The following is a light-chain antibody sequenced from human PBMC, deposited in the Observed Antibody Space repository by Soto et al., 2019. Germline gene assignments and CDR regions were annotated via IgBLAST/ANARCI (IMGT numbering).Light chain of an antibody. CDR3: SSYTGSTTLVV. J-gene: IGLJ2*01. CDR1: SSDVGTYNY. CDR2: EVS. V-gene: IGLV2-14*01. Sequence: QSALTQPASVSGSPGQSITISCTGTSSDVGTYNYVSWYQLHPGKAPKLMIYEVSNRPSGVSNRFSGSKFGNTASLTISGLQAEDEADYYCSSYTGSTTLVVFGGGTKLTVL.